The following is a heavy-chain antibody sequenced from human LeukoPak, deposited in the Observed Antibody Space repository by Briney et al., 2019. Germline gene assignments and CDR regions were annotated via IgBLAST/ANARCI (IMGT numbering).Heavy chain of an antibody. V-gene: IGHV3-20*04. J-gene: IGHJ5*02. CDR3: ARSGYCIGGSCPHNWFDP. CDR1: GFTFDDYG. CDR2: INWNGGRT. D-gene: IGHD2-15*01. Sequence: GGSLXXSCAASGFTFDDYGMSWVRQAPGKGLEWVSGINWNGGRTVYADSVKGGLTISRDKAKNCMYMQMKSLREEDRALYYCARSGYCIGGSCPHNWFDPWGQGTLVTVSS.